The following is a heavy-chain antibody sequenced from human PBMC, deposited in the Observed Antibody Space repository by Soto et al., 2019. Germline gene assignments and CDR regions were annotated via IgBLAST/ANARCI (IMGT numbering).Heavy chain of an antibody. CDR2: IYSSGGT. J-gene: IGHJ4*02. V-gene: IGHV3-53*01. CDR3: ARDPPGIAASGSYN. D-gene: IGHD6-13*01. CDR1: GFTVSNNY. Sequence: DVQLEESGGGLIQPGGSLRLSCAVSGFTVSNNYMTWVRQAPGKGLEWVSLIYSSGGTKYADSVRGRFTISRDNSKNTLYLQMNSLKVEDTPVYYCARDPPGIAASGSYNWGQGTLVTVSS.